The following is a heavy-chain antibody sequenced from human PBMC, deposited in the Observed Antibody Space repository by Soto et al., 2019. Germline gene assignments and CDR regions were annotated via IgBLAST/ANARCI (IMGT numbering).Heavy chain of an antibody. CDR1: GGSFSGYY. D-gene: IGHD3-10*02. CDR3: ARSSVRGWSY. Sequence: SETLSLTCAVYGGSFSGYYWTWIRQPPGKGLEWIGEITHSGSTNYIPSLKSQVTISVDTSKNQFSLNLNSVTAADTAVYYCARSSVRGWSYWGQGTLVTVS. CDR2: ITHSGST. V-gene: IGHV4-34*01. J-gene: IGHJ4*02.